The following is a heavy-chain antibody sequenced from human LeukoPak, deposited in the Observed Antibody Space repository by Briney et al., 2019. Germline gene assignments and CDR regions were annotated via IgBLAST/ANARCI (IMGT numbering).Heavy chain of an antibody. J-gene: IGHJ5*02. V-gene: IGHV3-48*03. Sequence: PGGSLRLSCAASGFTFSSYEMNWVRQAPGKGLEWVSYISSSGSTIYYADSVKGRFTISRDNAKNSLYLQMNSLRAEDTALYYCARPTSSSWLNWFDPWGQGTLVTVSS. CDR3: ARPTSSSWLNWFDP. CDR2: ISSSGSTI. D-gene: IGHD6-13*01. CDR1: GFTFSSYE.